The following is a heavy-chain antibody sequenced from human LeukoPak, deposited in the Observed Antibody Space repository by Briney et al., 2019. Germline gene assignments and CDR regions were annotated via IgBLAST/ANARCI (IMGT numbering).Heavy chain of an antibody. CDR3: ARDIYYDSSVYPGH. V-gene: IGHV3-48*01. J-gene: IGHJ4*02. CDR1: GFSFKTYS. CDR2: ISGSSDTI. D-gene: IGHD3-22*01. Sequence: GGSLRLSCVASGFSFKTYSMDWVRQAPGKGLRWISYISGSSDTIYYADSLKGRFTISRDNAENSLYLQIDSLRAEDTAVYYRARDIYYDSSVYPGHWGQGTLVTVSS.